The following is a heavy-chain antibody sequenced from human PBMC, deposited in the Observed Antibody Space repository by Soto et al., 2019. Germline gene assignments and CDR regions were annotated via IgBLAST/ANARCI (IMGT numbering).Heavy chain of an antibody. Sequence: QVQLVESGGGVVQPGTSLRLSCAASGFTFSTYGMHWVRQAPGKGLEWVAVISYDGSNKYYADSVMGRFTISRGNSKNTLYLQMTSLRAEDTAVYYCAKDGRFRVSSSISWMDVWGQGTTVTVSS. V-gene: IGHV3-30*18. CDR2: ISYDGSNK. J-gene: IGHJ6*02. CDR3: AKDGRFRVSSSISWMDV. CDR1: GFTFSTYG. D-gene: IGHD2-2*01.